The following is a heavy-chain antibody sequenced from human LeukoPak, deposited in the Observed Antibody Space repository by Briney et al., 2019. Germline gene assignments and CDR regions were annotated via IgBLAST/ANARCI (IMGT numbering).Heavy chain of an antibody. CDR3: AKDRNGWPTNFDY. V-gene: IGHV3-23*01. J-gene: IGHJ4*02. CDR1: GFTFSTYA. D-gene: IGHD6-19*01. CDR2: ISGSGGTT. Sequence: GGSLRLSCAASGFTFSTYAMNWVRQAPGKGLEWVSAISGSGGTTYYADSVKGRSSISRDNSKNTLYLQMNSLRGEDTAVYYYAKDRNGWPTNFDYWGQGTLVTVSS.